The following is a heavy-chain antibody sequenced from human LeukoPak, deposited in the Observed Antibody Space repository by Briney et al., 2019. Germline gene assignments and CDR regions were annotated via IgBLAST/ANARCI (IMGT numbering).Heavy chain of an antibody. D-gene: IGHD3-3*01. CDR3: ARAEGNYDFWSGYSRAQYFQH. CDR1: GFTFSSFA. J-gene: IGHJ1*01. Sequence: GGSLRLSCAASGFTFSSFAMSWVRQAPGKGLEWVSGINWNGGSTGYADSVKGRFTISRDNAKNSLYLQMNSLRAEDTALYYCARAEGNYDFWSGYSRAQYFQHWGQGTLVTVSS. CDR2: INWNGGST. V-gene: IGHV3-20*04.